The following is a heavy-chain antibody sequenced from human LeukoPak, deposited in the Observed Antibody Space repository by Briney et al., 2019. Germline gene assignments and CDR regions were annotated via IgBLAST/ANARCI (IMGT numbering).Heavy chain of an antibody. CDR3: ARDRAVAVGAFDI. V-gene: IGHV4-59*01. CDR1: GGSISSYY. D-gene: IGHD6-19*01. J-gene: IGHJ3*02. CDR2: TYYSGST. Sequence: SETLSLTCTVSGGSISSYYWSWIRQPPGKGLEWIGYTYYSGSTNYNPSLKSRVTISVDTSKSQFSLKLSSVTAADTAVYYCARDRAVAVGAFDIWGQGTMVTVSS.